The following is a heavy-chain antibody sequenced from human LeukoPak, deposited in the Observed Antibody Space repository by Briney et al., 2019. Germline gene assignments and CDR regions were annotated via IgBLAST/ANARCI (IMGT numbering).Heavy chain of an antibody. CDR2: IYHSGST. CDR1: GYSISSGYY. CDR3: ARHSPNWGINY. D-gene: IGHD7-27*01. Sequence: SETLSLTCAVSGYSISSGYYWGWIQQPPGKGLEWIGSIYHSGSTYYNPSLKSRVTVSVDTSKNQFSLKLSSVTAADTAVYYCARHSPNWGINYWGQGTLVTVSS. V-gene: IGHV4-38-2*01. J-gene: IGHJ4*02.